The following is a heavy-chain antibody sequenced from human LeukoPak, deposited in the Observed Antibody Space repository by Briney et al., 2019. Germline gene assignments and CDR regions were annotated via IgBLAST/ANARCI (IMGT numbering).Heavy chain of an antibody. Sequence: SETLSLTCTVSGGSISSGGYYWSWVRQPPGKGLEWIGEIYHSGSTNYNPSLKSRVTISVDKSKNQFSLKLSSVTAADTAVYYCASGGAVAASNWFDPWGQGTLVTVSS. CDR2: IYHSGST. D-gene: IGHD6-19*01. V-gene: IGHV4-39*07. J-gene: IGHJ5*02. CDR3: ASGGAVAASNWFDP. CDR1: GGSISSGGYY.